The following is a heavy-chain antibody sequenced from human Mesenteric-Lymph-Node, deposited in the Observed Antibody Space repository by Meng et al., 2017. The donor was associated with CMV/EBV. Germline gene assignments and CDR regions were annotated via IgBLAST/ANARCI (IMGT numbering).Heavy chain of an antibody. Sequence: ASVKVSCKASGYTFTRNGINWVRQAPGQGLERMRWISAYNGNTNYVQKFQGRVTMTRDTSITTAYMELSSLASDDTAVYYCARDWPYKWNYLANYFDPWGQGTLVTVSS. J-gene: IGHJ5*02. CDR2: ISAYNGNT. V-gene: IGHV1-18*01. D-gene: IGHD1-7*01. CDR3: ARDWPYKWNYLANYFDP. CDR1: GYTFTRNG.